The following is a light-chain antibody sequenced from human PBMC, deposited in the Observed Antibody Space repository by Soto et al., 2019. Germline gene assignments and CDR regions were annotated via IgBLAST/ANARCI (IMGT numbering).Light chain of an antibody. CDR3: QQYGSSIT. Sequence: EIVLTQSPFTLSLSPVERATLSCMASQSVGSSYLAWYQQKPGQAPRLLIYGTSSRATGIPDRFSGSGSGTDFTLTISRLEPEDFAVYYCQQYGSSITFGQGTRLEIK. J-gene: IGKJ5*01. CDR1: QSVGSSY. V-gene: IGKV3-20*01. CDR2: GTS.